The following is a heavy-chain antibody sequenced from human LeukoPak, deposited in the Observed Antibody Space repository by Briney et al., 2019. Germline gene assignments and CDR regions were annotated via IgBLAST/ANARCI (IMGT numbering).Heavy chain of an antibody. Sequence: SETLSLTCTVSGGSISSYYWSWIRQPAGKGLEWIGRIYTSGSTNYNPSLKSRVTMSVDTSKNQFSLKLSSVTAADTAVYYCATDSSGYHSGWYFDLWGRGTLVTVSS. V-gene: IGHV4-4*07. J-gene: IGHJ2*01. D-gene: IGHD3-22*01. CDR3: ATDSSGYHSGWYFDL. CDR2: IYTSGST. CDR1: GGSISSYY.